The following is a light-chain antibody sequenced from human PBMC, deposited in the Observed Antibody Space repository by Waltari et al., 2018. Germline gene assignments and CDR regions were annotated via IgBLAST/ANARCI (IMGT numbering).Light chain of an antibody. V-gene: IGKV3-11*01. J-gene: IGKJ4*01. CDR2: DAS. CDR3: QQRSSWFT. Sequence: EIVLTQSPGTLSLSPGESATLSCRASQSVDTYLAWYQKKPGQAPRLLIYDASTRATGIPARFSGSGSGTDFTLTISSLEPEDFAVYYCQQRSSWFTFDGGTKVEV. CDR1: QSVDTY.